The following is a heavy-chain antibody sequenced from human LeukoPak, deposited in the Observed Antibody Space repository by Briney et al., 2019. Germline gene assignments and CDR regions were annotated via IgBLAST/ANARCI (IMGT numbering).Heavy chain of an antibody. J-gene: IGHJ4*02. CDR3: ARDLGYSYGLGY. Sequence: GGSLRLSCAASGFTFSSYSMNWVRQAPGKGLEWVSSISSSSGYIYYADSVKGRFTISRDNAKNSLYLQMNSLRAEDTAVYYCARDLGYSYGLGYWGQGTLVTVSS. D-gene: IGHD5-18*01. CDR2: ISSSSGYI. V-gene: IGHV3-21*01. CDR1: GFTFSSYS.